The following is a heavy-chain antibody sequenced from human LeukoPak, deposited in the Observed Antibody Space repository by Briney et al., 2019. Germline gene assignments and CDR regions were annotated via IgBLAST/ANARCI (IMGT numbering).Heavy chain of an antibody. D-gene: IGHD3-3*01. Sequence: GGSLRLSCAASGFTFSNYGMHWVRQAPGKGLEWVAFIKYDGSNKHNAESVKGRFTISRDNSKNTLYLQMNSLRAEDTAVYYCAKGPKDDFWSGYYTGGDYFDYWGQGTLVTVSS. V-gene: IGHV3-30*02. CDR3: AKGPKDDFWSGYYTGGDYFDY. CDR2: IKYDGSNK. J-gene: IGHJ4*02. CDR1: GFTFSNYG.